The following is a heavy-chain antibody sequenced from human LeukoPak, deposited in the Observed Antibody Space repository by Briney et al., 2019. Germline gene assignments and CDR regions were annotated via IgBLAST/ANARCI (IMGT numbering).Heavy chain of an antibody. CDR1: GGTFSSYA. V-gene: IGHV1-69*13. D-gene: IGHD5-24*01. CDR2: IIPIFGTA. Sequence: SVKVSCKASGGTFSSYAISWVRQAPGQGLEWMGGIIPIFGTANYAQKFQGRVTITADESTSTAYMELSSLRSEDTAVYYCARGRRMATIADAFDIWGQGTMVTVSS. J-gene: IGHJ3*02. CDR3: ARGRRMATIADAFDI.